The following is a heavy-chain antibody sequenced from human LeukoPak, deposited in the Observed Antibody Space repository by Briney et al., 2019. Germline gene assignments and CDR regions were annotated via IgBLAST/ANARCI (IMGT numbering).Heavy chain of an antibody. Sequence: GASVKVSCKASGYTFTSYDINWVRQATGQGLEWMGWMNPNSGNTGYAQKFQGRVTMTRSTSISTAYMELSSLRSEDTAVYYCARLKMVRGVILHYYYMDVWGKGTTVTTSS. D-gene: IGHD3-10*01. CDR3: ARLKMVRGVILHYYYMDV. V-gene: IGHV1-8*01. CDR2: MNPNSGNT. J-gene: IGHJ6*03. CDR1: GYTFTSYD.